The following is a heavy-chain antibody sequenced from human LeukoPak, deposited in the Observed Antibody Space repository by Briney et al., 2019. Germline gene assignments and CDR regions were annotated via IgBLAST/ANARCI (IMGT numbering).Heavy chain of an antibody. D-gene: IGHD6-13*01. CDR3: AREGSREGGDY. CDR1: GGTFISYA. CDR2: IIPILGIA. V-gene: IGHV1-69*04. Sequence: SVKVSCKASGGTFISYAISWVRQAPGQGLEWMGRIIPILGIANYAQKFQGRVTITADKSTSTAYMELSSLRSEDTAVYYCAREGSREGGDYWGQGTLVTVSS. J-gene: IGHJ4*02.